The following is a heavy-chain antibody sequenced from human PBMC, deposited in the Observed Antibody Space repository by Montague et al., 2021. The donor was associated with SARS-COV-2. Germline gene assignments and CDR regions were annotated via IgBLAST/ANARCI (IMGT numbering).Heavy chain of an antibody. J-gene: IGHJ6*02. V-gene: IGHV4-39*01. CDR1: GGSISSSSYY. Sequence: SETLSLTCTVSGGSISSSSYYWGWIRQPPGKGLEWIGSIYYSGSTYYHPSIKSRVTISADTSKNQFFLKLSSVTAADTAVYYCARLSKTGYPPLYYYYGMDVWGQGTTVTVSS. CDR2: IYYSGST. D-gene: IGHD3-9*01. CDR3: ARLSKTGYPPLYYYYGMDV.